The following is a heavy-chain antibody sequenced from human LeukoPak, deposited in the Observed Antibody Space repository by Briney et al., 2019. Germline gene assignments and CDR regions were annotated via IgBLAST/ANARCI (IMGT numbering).Heavy chain of an antibody. CDR3: ARVKSSSWYWALDI. J-gene: IGHJ3*02. V-gene: IGHV4-59*01. CDR2: IYYSGST. Sequence: PSETLSLTCTVSGGSISSYYWSWIRQPPGKGLEWIGYIYYSGSTNYNPSLKSRVTISVDTSKNQFSLKLSSVTAADTAVYYCARVKSSSWYWALDIWGQGTMVTVSS. D-gene: IGHD6-13*01. CDR1: GGSISSYY.